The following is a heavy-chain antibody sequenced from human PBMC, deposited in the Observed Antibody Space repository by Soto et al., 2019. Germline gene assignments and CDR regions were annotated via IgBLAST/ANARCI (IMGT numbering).Heavy chain of an antibody. V-gene: IGHV3-7*01. J-gene: IGHJ6*03. CDR1: GFTFSSYW. CDR3: ARGVSLLRYYMDV. CDR2: IKQDGSEK. Sequence: EVQLVESGGGLVQPGGSLRLSCAASGFTFSSYWMSWVRQAPGKGLEWVANIKQDGSEKYYVDSVKGRFTISRDNAKNSLYLQINSLRAEDTAVYYCARGVSLLRYYMDVWGKGTTVTVSS. D-gene: IGHD1-26*01.